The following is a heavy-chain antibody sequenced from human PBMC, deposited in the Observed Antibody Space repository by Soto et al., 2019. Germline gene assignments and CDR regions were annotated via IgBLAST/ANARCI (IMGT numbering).Heavy chain of an antibody. Sequence: GGSLRLSCAASGFTFRIYAMNWVRQAPGKGLEWVSTITGNGGTSYADFVRGRFTISRDNYKNTLYLQMNSLRDEDTAVYFCAKDATGSGWISDYWGQGNLVTVSS. CDR3: AKDATGSGWISDY. D-gene: IGHD3-22*01. CDR2: ITGNGGT. CDR1: GFTFRIYA. V-gene: IGHV3-23*01. J-gene: IGHJ4*02.